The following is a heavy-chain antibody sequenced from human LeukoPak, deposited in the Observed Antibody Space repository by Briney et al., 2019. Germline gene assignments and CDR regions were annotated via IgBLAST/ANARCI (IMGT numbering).Heavy chain of an antibody. V-gene: IGHV3-9*03. CDR1: GFTFDDYA. CDR3: AKDTGGHLGYCSSTSCHAFDY. CDR2: ISWNSGSI. Sequence: GGSLRLSCAAPGFTFDDYAMHWARQAPGKGLEWVSGISWNSGSIGYADSVKGRFTISRDNAKNSLYLQMNSLRAEDMALYYCAKDTGGHLGYCSSTSCHAFDYWGQGTLVTVSS. J-gene: IGHJ4*02. D-gene: IGHD2-2*01.